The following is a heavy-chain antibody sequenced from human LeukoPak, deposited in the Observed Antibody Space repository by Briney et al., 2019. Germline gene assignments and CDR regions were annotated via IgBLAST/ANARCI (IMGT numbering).Heavy chain of an antibody. V-gene: IGHV4-39*07. D-gene: IGHD6-19*01. CDR3: ATAAKQWLVSARIYYYYMDV. Sequence: ASETLSLTCTVSGASISGSGYYWGWIRQPPGKGLEWIGNIYYSGSTYYNPSLKSRVTISVDTSKNQFSLKLSSVTAADTAVYYCATAAKQWLVSARIYYYYMDVWGKGTTVTVSS. CDR1: GASISGSGYY. J-gene: IGHJ6*03. CDR2: IYYSGST.